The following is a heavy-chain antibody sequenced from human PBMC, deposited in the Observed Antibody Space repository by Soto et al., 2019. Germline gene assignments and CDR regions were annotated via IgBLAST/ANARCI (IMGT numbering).Heavy chain of an antibody. CDR1: GGSISGSDYY. V-gene: IGHV4-39*01. CDR3: GRHLSQIVGVTAIPIGFDI. D-gene: IGHD2-21*02. Sequence: SETLSLTCTVSGGSISGSDYYWGWIRQPPGKGLEWIGSLYYSGITYYNPSLKSRVTISVDTSKNHFSLKLRSVAAADAAVYYCGRHLSQIVGVTAIPIGFDIWGQGTMVTRLL. J-gene: IGHJ3*02. CDR2: LYYSGIT.